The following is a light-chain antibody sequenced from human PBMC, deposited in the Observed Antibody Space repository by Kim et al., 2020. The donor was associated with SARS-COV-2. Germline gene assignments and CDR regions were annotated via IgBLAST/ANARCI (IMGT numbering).Light chain of an antibody. Sequence: DIQMTQSPSSLSASVGDRVTITCQASQDISNYLNWYQQKPGKAPKLLIYDTSNLETGVPSRFSGSGSGTDFTFTISSMQPEDFATYYCQQYDDLLPLTFGGGTKVDIK. CDR2: DTS. J-gene: IGKJ4*01. CDR3: QQYDDLLPLT. CDR1: QDISNY. V-gene: IGKV1-33*01.